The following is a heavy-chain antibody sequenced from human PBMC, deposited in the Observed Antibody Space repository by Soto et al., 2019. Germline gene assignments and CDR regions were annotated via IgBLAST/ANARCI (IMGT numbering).Heavy chain of an antibody. J-gene: IGHJ4*02. CDR3: ARGYIVVVTAIMNIDY. CDR1: GYTFTSYY. D-gene: IGHD2-21*02. Sequence: ASVKVSCKASGYTFTSYYMHWVRQAPGQGLEWMGIINPSGGSTSYAQKFQGRVTMTRDTSTSTVYMELSSLRSEDTAVYYCARGYIVVVTAIMNIDYWGQGTLVTVLL. CDR2: INPSGGST. V-gene: IGHV1-46*01.